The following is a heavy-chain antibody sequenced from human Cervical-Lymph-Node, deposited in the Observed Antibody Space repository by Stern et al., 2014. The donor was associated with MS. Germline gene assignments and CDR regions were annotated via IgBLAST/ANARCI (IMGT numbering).Heavy chain of an antibody. Sequence: VQLVQSGAEVKKPGASVKVSCKASGYTFTGNYMHWVRQAPGQGLEWMGRINPNRGGTKYEQKFQGRVSMARDTSISTAYMELSRLRSDDTAVYYCARGTYFDYYYYGMDVWGQGTTVTVSS. J-gene: IGHJ6*02. CDR1: GYTFTGNY. V-gene: IGHV1-2*06. D-gene: IGHD3-9*01. CDR2: INPNRGGT. CDR3: ARGTYFDYYYYGMDV.